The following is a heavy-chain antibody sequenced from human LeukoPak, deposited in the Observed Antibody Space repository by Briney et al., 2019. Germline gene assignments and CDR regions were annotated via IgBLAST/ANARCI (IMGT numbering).Heavy chain of an antibody. J-gene: IGHJ4*02. CDR3: AGERGEEYSSGWYKTNFFYN. V-gene: IGHV4-4*02. CDR1: GGSISSNNW. CDR2: IHHGGSS. Sequence: KPSETLSLTCAVSGGSISSNNWWIWVRQPPGKGLEWIGEIHHGGSSNYNPSLKSRLTISVDKSKNQFSLKVTSVTGADTAVYYCAGERGEEYSSGWYKTNFFYNWGQGIRVTVSS. D-gene: IGHD6-19*01.